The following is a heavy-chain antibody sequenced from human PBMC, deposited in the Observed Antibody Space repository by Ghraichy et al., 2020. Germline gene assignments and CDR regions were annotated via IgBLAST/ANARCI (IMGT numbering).Heavy chain of an antibody. Sequence: SETLSLTCAVYGGSFSGYYWSWIRQPPGKGLEWIGEINHSGSTNYNPSLKSRVTISVDTSKNQFSLKLSSVTAADTAVYYCARGGGILWWGMDVWVQGTTVTVSS. D-gene: IGHD2-21*01. CDR2: INHSGST. V-gene: IGHV4-34*01. CDR3: ARGGGILWWGMDV. J-gene: IGHJ6*02. CDR1: GGSFSGYY.